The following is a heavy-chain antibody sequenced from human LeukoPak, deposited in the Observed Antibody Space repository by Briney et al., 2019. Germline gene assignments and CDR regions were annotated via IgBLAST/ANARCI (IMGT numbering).Heavy chain of an antibody. Sequence: PGGSLRLFCAASGFTFSNYWMHWVRQAPGKGLVWVSRINSDARSTSYADSVKGRFTISRDNAKNTLYLQMNSLRAEDTAVYYCAKEGRGSGSYIDYWGQGTLVTVSS. CDR2: INSDARST. V-gene: IGHV3-74*01. CDR3: AKEGRGSGSYIDY. D-gene: IGHD3-10*01. CDR1: GFTFSNYW. J-gene: IGHJ4*02.